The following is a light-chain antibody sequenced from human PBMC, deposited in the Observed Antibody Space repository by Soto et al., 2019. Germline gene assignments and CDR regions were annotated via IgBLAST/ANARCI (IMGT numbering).Light chain of an antibody. CDR2: DAS. Sequence: IVLTQSPATLSLSPGERATLSCRASQSVSSYLAWYQQKPGQAPRLLIYDASNRATGIPARFSGSGSGTDFTLSINSLQPEDFATYYCQQTYSTPLTFGGGTKVDI. CDR1: QSVSSY. V-gene: IGKV3-11*01. J-gene: IGKJ4*01. CDR3: QQTYSTPLT.